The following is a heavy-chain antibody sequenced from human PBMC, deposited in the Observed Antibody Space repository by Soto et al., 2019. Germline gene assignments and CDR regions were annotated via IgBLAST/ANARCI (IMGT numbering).Heavy chain of an antibody. D-gene: IGHD2-21*01. CDR3: AGGSACGGDCSPAFDY. J-gene: IGHJ4*02. CDR2: ISAYNGNT. CDR1: GYTFTSYG. V-gene: IGHV1-18*01. Sequence: QVQLVQSGAEVKKPGASVKVSCKASGYTFTSYGISWVRQAPGQGLEWMGWISAYNGNTNYAQKLQGRVTMATDTSTSTAYMELRSLRSDDTAVYYCAGGSACGGDCSPAFDYWGQGTLVTVSS.